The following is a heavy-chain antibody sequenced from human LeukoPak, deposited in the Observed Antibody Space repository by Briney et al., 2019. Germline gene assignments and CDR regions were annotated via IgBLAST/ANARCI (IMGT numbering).Heavy chain of an antibody. J-gene: IGHJ4*02. Sequence: SETLSLTCAVYGGSFSGYYWSWIRQPPGKGLEWIGEINHSGSTNYNPSLKSRVTISVDTSKNQFPLKLSSVTAADTAVYYCARSPVFNDFWSGYLYWGQGTLVTVSS. CDR2: INHSGST. V-gene: IGHV4-34*01. CDR3: ARSPVFNDFWSGYLY. D-gene: IGHD3-3*01. CDR1: GGSFSGYY.